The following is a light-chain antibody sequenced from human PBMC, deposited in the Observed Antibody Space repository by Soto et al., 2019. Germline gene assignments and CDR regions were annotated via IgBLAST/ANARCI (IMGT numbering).Light chain of an antibody. CDR1: SGDVGNYNL. V-gene: IGLV2-14*02. J-gene: IGLJ2*01. CDR2: EDD. Sequence: QSALTQPASVSGSPGQSITISCSGVSGDVGNYNLVSWYQQYPGKAPALLIYEDDKRPSGVSNRFSGSKSDSTASLTISGLQAEDEADYYCSSFTSTSSLLFGGGTKLTVL. CDR3: SSFTSTSSLL.